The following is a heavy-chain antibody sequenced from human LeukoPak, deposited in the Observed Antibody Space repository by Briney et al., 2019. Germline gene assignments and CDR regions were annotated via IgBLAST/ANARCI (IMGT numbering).Heavy chain of an antibody. CDR2: IYTSGST. J-gene: IGHJ4*02. V-gene: IGHV4-4*07. D-gene: IGHD6-6*01. Sequence: PSETLSLTCTVSGGSISSYYWSWIRQPAGKELEWIGRIYTSGSTNYNPSLKSRVTMSVDTSKNQFSLKLSSVTAADTAVYYCARDMRMYSSSFVFDYWGQGTLVTVSS. CDR1: GGSISSYY. CDR3: ARDMRMYSSSFVFDY.